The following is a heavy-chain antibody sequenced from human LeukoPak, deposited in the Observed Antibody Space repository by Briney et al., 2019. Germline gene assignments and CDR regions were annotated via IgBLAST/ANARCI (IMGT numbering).Heavy chain of an antibody. J-gene: IGHJ3*02. V-gene: IGHV1-69*05. Sequence: SVKVSCKASGGTFSSYAISWVRQAPGQGLEWMGGIIPIFGTANYAQKFQGRVTVTTDESTSTAYMELSSLRSEDTAVYYCAGLGDGAFDIWGQGTMVTVSS. CDR1: GGTFSSYA. D-gene: IGHD2-21*01. CDR3: AGLGDGAFDI. CDR2: IIPIFGTA.